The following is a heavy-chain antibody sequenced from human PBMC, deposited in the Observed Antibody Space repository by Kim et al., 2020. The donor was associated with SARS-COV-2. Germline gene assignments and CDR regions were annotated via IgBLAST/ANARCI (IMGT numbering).Heavy chain of an antibody. CDR1: GGSFSGYY. D-gene: IGHD1-26*01. V-gene: IGHV4-34*01. CDR2: INHSGST. J-gene: IGHJ6*02. Sequence: SETLSLTCAVYGGSFSGYYWSWIRQPPGKGMEWIGEINHSGSTNYNPSLKSRVTISVDTSKNQFSLKLSSVTAADTAVYYCARARVGATHYYYYYGMDVWGQGTTVTVSS. CDR3: ARARVGATHYYYYYGMDV.